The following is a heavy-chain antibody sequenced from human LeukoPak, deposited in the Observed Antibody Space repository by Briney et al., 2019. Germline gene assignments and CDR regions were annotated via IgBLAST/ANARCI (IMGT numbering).Heavy chain of an antibody. J-gene: IGHJ4*02. CDR1: GFTFSDYY. V-gene: IGHV3-11*01. CDR3: ARVPYYYDSIGDY. Sequence: PGGSLRLSCAASGFTFSDYYMSWIRQAPGKGLEWVSYISSSGSTIYYADSVKGRFTISRDNSKNTLYLQMNSLRAEDTAVYYCARVPYYYDSIGDYWGQGTLVTVSS. CDR2: ISSSGSTI. D-gene: IGHD3-22*01.